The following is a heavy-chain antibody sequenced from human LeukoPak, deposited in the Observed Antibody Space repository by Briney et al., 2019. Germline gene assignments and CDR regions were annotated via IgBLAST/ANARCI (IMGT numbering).Heavy chain of an antibody. CDR2: MYYSGST. V-gene: IGHV4-39*07. CDR3: ARLFPYYYHYMDV. J-gene: IGHJ6*03. Sequence: PSETLSLTCTVSGGSITSRTYYWGWIRQAPGKGLEWVGSMYYSGSTYYDMSLKSRVTISVDTSKNQFSLKLSSVTASDTAVYYCARLFPYYYHYMDVWGKGTTVTVSS. CDR1: GGSITSRTYY. D-gene: IGHD2-21*01.